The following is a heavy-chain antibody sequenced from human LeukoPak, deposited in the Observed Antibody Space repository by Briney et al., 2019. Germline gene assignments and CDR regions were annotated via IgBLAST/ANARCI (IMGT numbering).Heavy chain of an antibody. V-gene: IGHV3-74*01. CDR2: INSDGSSI. J-gene: IGHJ4*02. CDR1: GFVFSNNW. CDR3: AKGTTMIVLY. D-gene: IGHD3-22*01. Sequence: GGSLRLSCAASGFVFSNNWMYWVRQAPGRGLVWVSRINSDGSSIAYADSVKGGFTISRDNAKNTLFLQMNSLRAEDTAVYYCAKGTTMIVLYWGQGTLVTVSS.